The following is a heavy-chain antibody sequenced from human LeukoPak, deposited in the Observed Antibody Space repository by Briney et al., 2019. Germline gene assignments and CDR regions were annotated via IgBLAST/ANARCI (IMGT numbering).Heavy chain of an antibody. V-gene: IGHV1-2*02. D-gene: IGHD3-22*01. Sequence: ASVKVSCKASGYTFTGYYMHWVRQAPGQGLEWMGWINPNSGGTNYAQKFQGRVTMTRDTSISTAYMELSRLRSDDTAVYYCARTYYDSSEGDNWFDPWGQGTLVTVSS. CDR2: INPNSGGT. J-gene: IGHJ5*02. CDR3: ARTYYDSSEGDNWFDP. CDR1: GYTFTGYY.